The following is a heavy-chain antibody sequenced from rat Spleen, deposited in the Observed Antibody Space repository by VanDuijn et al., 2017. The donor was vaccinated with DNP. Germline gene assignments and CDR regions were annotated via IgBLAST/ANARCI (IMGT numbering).Heavy chain of an antibody. D-gene: IGHD1-11*01. CDR2: MWNGGGT. Sequence: QVQLKETGPDLVQLTQTLSITCTVSGFSLTTYNVHWVRQPPGKGLEWMGAMWNGGGTDYNSAFKSRLSFSRDTSKSQVFLTMNSLQTEDTAMYFCARNRDYGSKVFDYWGQGVMVTVSS. CDR1: GFSLTTYN. CDR3: ARNRDYGSKVFDY. V-gene: IGHV2-64*01. J-gene: IGHJ2*01.